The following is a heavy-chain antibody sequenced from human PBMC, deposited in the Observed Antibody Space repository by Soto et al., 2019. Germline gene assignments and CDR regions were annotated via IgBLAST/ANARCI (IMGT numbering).Heavy chain of an antibody. CDR3: ASWLKGPDIGNYYYGMDV. Sequence: QVQLVQSGAEVKKPGSSVKVSCKASGGAFSDYAFSWVRQAPGQGLEWLGGIMPIFRAPDYAQKSQGRVTITADEFTTTASMEMNSLRSEDTAVYYCASWLKGPDIGNYYYGMDVWGQGTTVTVS. D-gene: IGHD2-15*01. J-gene: IGHJ6*02. CDR1: GGAFSDYA. CDR2: IMPIFRAP. V-gene: IGHV1-69*12.